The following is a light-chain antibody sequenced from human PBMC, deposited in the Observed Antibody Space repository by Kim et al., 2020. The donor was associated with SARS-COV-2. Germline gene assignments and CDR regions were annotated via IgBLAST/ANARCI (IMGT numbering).Light chain of an antibody. V-gene: IGLV4-69*01. J-gene: IGLJ1*01. CDR1: SGHSSYA. CDR3: QTWGTGPFV. CDR2: LNSDGSH. Sequence: ASVKLTCTQSSGHSSYAIAWHQQQPEKGPRYLMKLNSDGSHSKGDGIPDRFSGSSSGAERYLTISSLQSEDEADYYCQTWGTGPFVFGTGTKVTVL.